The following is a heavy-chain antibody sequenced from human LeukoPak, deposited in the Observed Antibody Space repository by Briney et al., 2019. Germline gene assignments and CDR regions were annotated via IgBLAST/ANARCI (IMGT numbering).Heavy chain of an antibody. V-gene: IGHV2-70*04. J-gene: IGHJ4*02. CDR2: IGWDEDK. CDR3: ARMAYSGNYWTSFDY. CDR1: GFSLSTSGMR. Sequence: SGPALVKPTQTLTLTCTFSGFSLSTSGMRVSWIRQPPGKALEWLSRIGWDEDKFYRTSLKTRLTISKDTSKNQVVLTMTNMDPVDTATYYCARMAYSGNYWTSFDYWGQGTLATVSS. D-gene: IGHD1-26*01.